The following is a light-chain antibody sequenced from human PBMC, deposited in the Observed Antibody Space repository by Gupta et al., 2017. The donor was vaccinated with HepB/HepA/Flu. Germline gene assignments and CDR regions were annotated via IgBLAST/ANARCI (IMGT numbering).Light chain of an antibody. CDR3: QQYYSSPRT. V-gene: IGKV1-8*01. CDR1: QGISSY. J-gene: IGKJ4*01. CDR2: AAS. Sequence: AIRMTQPPSSFSASTGDRVTITCRASQGISSYLAWYQQKPGKAPKLLIYAASTLQSGVPSRFSGSGSGTDFTLTISCLQSEDFATYYCQQYYSSPRTFGGGTKVEIK.